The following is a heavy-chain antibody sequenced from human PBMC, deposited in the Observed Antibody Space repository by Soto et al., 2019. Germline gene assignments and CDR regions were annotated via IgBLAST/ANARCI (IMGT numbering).Heavy chain of an antibody. V-gene: IGHV3-30*18. CDR2: ISYDGSNK. D-gene: IGHD2-15*01. CDR3: AKANKFGGSHSPFDY. J-gene: IGHJ4*02. Sequence: PGGSLTLSCASSGFTFSSYGLHQVRQAPGKGLEWVAVISYDGSNKYYADSVKGRFTISRDNSKNTLYLQMNSLRAEDTAVYYCAKANKFGGSHSPFDYWGQGTLVTDSA. CDR1: GFTFSSYG.